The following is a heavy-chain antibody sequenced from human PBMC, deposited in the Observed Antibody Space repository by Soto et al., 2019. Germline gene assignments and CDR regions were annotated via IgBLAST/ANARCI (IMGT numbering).Heavy chain of an antibody. Sequence: EVQLVESGGGLVMPGGSLRLSCIASGFSFSTYSMNWVRQAPGKGLEWVSSIRRSGDYTYYADSLKGRFTISRDNAKNSLSLQMISLRAEDTAVYYCARSTSLGGMDVWGQWTTVTVSS. D-gene: IGHD1-1*01. CDR2: IRRSGDYT. CDR1: GFSFSTYS. J-gene: IGHJ6*02. CDR3: ARSTSLGGMDV. V-gene: IGHV3-21*01.